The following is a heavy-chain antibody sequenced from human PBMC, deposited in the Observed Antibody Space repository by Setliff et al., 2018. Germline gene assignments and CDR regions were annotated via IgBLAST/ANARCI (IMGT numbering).Heavy chain of an antibody. V-gene: IGHV4-34*01. CDR2: INHSGST. Sequence: PSETLCLTCAVYGGSFSGYYWSWIRQPPGKGLEWIGEINHSGSTNYNPSLKSRVTISVDTSKNQFSLKLSSVTAADTAVYYCARGGYSRGPPVYYFDYWGQGTLVTVSS. CDR1: GGSFSGYY. J-gene: IGHJ4*02. CDR3: ARGGYSRGPPVYYFDY. D-gene: IGHD5-12*01.